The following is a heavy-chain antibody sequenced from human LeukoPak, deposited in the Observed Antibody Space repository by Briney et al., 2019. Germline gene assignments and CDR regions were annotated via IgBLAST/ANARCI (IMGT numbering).Heavy chain of an antibody. V-gene: IGHV3-48*03. CDR2: ISVSGTNI. Sequence: GGSLRLSCAASGFSFSSHEMNWLRQAPGKGLEWVSYISVSGTNIFYADSVKGRFTISRDDAKNSLFLQMNSLRAEDPAIYYCARDRAIIAEDGFDVWGRGTLVTVSS. CDR1: GFSFSSHE. CDR3: ARDRAIIAEDGFDV. J-gene: IGHJ3*01. D-gene: IGHD2/OR15-2a*01.